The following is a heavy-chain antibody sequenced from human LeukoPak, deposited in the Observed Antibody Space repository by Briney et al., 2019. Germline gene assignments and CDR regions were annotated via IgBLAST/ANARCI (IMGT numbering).Heavy chain of an antibody. V-gene: IGHV4-59*05. CDR2: ISYSGTT. J-gene: IGHJ4*02. Sequence: TSSETLSLTCTVSGGSISSYYWSWIRQPPGKGLEWIGSISYSGTTYYNPSLKSRVTISVDTSKSQFSLRLSSATAADTAVYYCARHYMGSYYNHGLDYWGQGTVVTVSS. CDR1: GGSISSYY. D-gene: IGHD3-10*01. CDR3: ARHYMGSYYNHGLDY.